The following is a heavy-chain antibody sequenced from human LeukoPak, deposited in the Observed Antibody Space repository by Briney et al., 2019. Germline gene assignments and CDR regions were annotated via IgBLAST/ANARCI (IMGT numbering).Heavy chain of an antibody. CDR1: GGSISSGDYY. CDR2: IYYSGST. Sequence: SETLFLTCTVSGGSISSGDYYWSWIRQPPGTGLEWIGYIYYSGSTYYNPSLKSRVTISVDTSKNQFSLKLSSVTAADTAVYYCARDGMTKDYYYGMDVWGQGTTVTVSS. CDR3: ARDGMTKDYYYGMDV. D-gene: IGHD4-11*01. J-gene: IGHJ6*02. V-gene: IGHV4-30-4*01.